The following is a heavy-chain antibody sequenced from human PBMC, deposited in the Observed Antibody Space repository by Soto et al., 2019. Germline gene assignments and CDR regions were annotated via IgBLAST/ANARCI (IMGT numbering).Heavy chain of an antibody. Sequence: QIQLMQSGAEVKKPGASVKVSCKASGYTFTSYGIHWVRQAPGQRLEWTGWINASNGNTKYSEKFQGRVTITRDTSASTAYLELSSLRSEDTAVYYCARDPNDSSAYYHHYYYGMDVWGRGTTVTVSS. D-gene: IGHD3-22*01. CDR3: ARDPNDSSAYYHHYYYGMDV. J-gene: IGHJ6*02. V-gene: IGHV1-3*01. CDR2: INASNGNT. CDR1: GYTFTSYG.